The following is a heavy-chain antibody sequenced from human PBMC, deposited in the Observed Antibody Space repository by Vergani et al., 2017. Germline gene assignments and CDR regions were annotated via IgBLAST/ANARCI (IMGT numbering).Heavy chain of an antibody. V-gene: IGHV4-61*01. CDR3: ARGLGSGLLWFGELFGWFDP. J-gene: IGHJ5*02. CDR1: GGSVSSGSYY. CDR2: IYYSGST. Sequence: QVQLQESGPGLVKPSETLSLTCTVSGGSVSSGSYYWSWIRQPPGKGLEWIGYIYYSGSTNYNPSLKSRVTISVDTSKNQFSLKLSSVTAADTAVYYCARGLGSGLLWFGELFGWFDPWGQGTLVTVSS. D-gene: IGHD3-10*01.